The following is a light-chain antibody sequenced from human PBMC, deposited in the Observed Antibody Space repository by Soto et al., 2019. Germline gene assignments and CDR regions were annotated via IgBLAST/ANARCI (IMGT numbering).Light chain of an antibody. CDR3: QQYFITPIT. Sequence: DIVMTQSPDSLAVSLGERATINCKSSQSVLSSSNNKNYLAWYQQKPGQPPKLLIYWASTRESGVPDRFSGSGSETDFTLTISSLHAEDVAVYYCQQYFITPITFGQGTRLEI. CDR2: WAS. V-gene: IGKV4-1*01. J-gene: IGKJ5*01. CDR1: QSVLSSSNNKNY.